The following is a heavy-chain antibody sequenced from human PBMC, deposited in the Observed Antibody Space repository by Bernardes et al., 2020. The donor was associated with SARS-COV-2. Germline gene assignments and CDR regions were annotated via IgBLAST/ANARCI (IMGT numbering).Heavy chain of an antibody. Sequence: GGSLRLSCAASGFTFSSYEMNWVRQAPGKGLEWVSYISSSGSTIYYADSVKGRFTISRDNAKNSLYLQMNSLRAEDTAVYYCAIPEAGVGMDVWGQGTTVTVSS. CDR3: AIPEAGVGMDV. CDR2: ISSSGSTI. V-gene: IGHV3-48*03. CDR1: GFTFSSYE. J-gene: IGHJ6*02.